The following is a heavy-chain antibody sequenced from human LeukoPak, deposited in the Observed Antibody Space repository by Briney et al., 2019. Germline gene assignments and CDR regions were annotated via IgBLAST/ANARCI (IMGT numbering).Heavy chain of an antibody. CDR2: INHSGST. V-gene: IGHV4-34*01. Sequence: PSETLSLTCAVYGGSFSGYYWSWIRQPPGKGLEWIGEINHSGSTNYNPSLKSRVTISVDTSKNQFSLKLSSVTAADTAVYYCAREGGAYAFDIWGQGTMVTVSS. CDR3: AREGGAYAFDI. D-gene: IGHD3-16*01. J-gene: IGHJ3*02. CDR1: GGSFSGYY.